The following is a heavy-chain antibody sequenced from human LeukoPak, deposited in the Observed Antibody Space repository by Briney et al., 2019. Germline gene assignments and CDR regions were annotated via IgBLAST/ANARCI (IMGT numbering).Heavy chain of an antibody. CDR3: AREGHYYASGSGAFDI. Sequence: GSLRLSCAASGFTFSSYAMSWIRQPPGKGLEWIGYIYYTGTTDYNPSLKSRVTMSVDTSKNQFSLKLSSVTTADTAVYYCAREGHYYASGSGAFDIWGQGTMITVSS. CDR2: IYYTGTT. J-gene: IGHJ3*02. D-gene: IGHD3-10*01. V-gene: IGHV4-59*12. CDR1: GFTFSSYA.